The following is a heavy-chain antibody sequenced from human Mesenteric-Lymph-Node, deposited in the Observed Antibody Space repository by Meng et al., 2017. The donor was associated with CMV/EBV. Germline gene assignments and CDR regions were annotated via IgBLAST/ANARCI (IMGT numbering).Heavy chain of an antibody. CDR3: ARDGSPVGKNWFDP. J-gene: IGHJ5*02. CDR2: IHSNSGAT. D-gene: IGHD1-1*01. CDR1: GYPFTAYN. Sequence: SGYPFTAYNIQWVRQAPGQGLEWMGWIHSNSGATDYAPSFQGRVTITVDTSISTGYMELSGLRSDDTAVYYCARDGSPVGKNWFDPWGQGTLVTVSS. V-gene: IGHV1-2*02.